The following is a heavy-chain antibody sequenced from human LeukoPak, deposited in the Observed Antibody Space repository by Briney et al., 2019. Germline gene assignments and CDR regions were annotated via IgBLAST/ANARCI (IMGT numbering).Heavy chain of an antibody. CDR3: ARDLSLPVAGSYYFDY. D-gene: IGHD6-19*01. Sequence: PGGSLRLSCAASGFTFSSFGMHWVRQAPGKGLEWVSYISSSSSTIYYADSVKGRFTISRDNAKNSLYLQMNSLRDEDTAVYYCARDLSLPVAGSYYFDYWGQGTLVTVSS. V-gene: IGHV3-48*02. CDR2: ISSSSSTI. J-gene: IGHJ4*02. CDR1: GFTFSSFG.